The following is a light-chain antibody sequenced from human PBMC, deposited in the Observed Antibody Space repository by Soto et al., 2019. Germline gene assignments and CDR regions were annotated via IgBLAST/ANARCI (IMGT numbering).Light chain of an antibody. V-gene: IGKV1-5*01. Sequence: DIRMTQSPSTLSASVGDRVTITCRASQNIDSWLAWYQQKPGKAPKIMIYGATSLESGVPSRFSASGSGTEFTLTISSLQPDDFANYYCQHYNSYGTFGQGTRVEI. CDR2: GAT. CDR3: QHYNSYGT. CDR1: QNIDSW. J-gene: IGKJ1*01.